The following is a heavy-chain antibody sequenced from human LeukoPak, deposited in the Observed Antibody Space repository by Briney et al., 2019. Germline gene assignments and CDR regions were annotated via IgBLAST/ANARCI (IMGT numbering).Heavy chain of an antibody. CDR3: VKGGYDILTGYYLFDY. CDR2: ISSNGGST. V-gene: IGHV3-64D*06. CDR1: GFTFSSYA. D-gene: IGHD3-9*01. Sequence: PGGSLRLSCSASGFTFSSYAMHWVRQAPGKGLEYVSAISSNGGSTCYADSVKGRFTISRDNSKNTLYLQMSSLRAEDTAVYYCVKGGYDILTGYYLFDYWGQGTLVTVSS. J-gene: IGHJ4*02.